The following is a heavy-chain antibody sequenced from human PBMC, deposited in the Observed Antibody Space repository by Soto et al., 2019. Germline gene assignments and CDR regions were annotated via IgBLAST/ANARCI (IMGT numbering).Heavy chain of an antibody. V-gene: IGHV3-49*03. CDR3: TSLFDILTGYYIQPLDY. CDR2: IRSKAYGGTT. Sequence: GGSLRLSCTASGFTFGDYAMSWFRQAPGKGLEWVGFIRSKAYGGTTEYAASVKGRFTISRDDSKGIAYLQMNSLKTEDTAVYYCTSLFDILTGYYIQPLDYWGQGTLVTVS. D-gene: IGHD3-9*01. J-gene: IGHJ4*02. CDR1: GFTFGDYA.